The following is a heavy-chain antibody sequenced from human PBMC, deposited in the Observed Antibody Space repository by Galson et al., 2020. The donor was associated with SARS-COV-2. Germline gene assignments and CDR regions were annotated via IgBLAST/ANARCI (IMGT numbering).Heavy chain of an antibody. CDR2: IIPILGIA. J-gene: IGHJ4*02. V-gene: IGHV1-69*04. D-gene: IGHD4-17*01. CDR1: GGTFSSYA. CDR3: AVPTVTTGPFDY. Sequence: SVKVSCKASGGTFSSYAISWVRQAPGQGLEWMGRIIPILGIANYAQKFQGRVTITADKSTSTAYMELSSLRSEDTAVYYCAVPTVTTGPFDYWGQGTLVTVSS.